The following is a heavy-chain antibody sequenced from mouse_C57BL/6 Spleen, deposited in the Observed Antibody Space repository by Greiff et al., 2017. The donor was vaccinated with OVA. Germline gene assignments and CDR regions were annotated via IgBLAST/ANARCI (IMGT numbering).Heavy chain of an antibody. Sequence: VQLQQSGAELVRPGASVKLSCTASGFNIKDDYMHWVKQRPEQGLEWIGWIDPENGDTEYASKFQGKATIAADTSSNTAYLQLSSLTSEDTAVYYCTTTPYYGSSYFFAYWGQGTLVTVSA. D-gene: IGHD1-1*01. CDR1: GFNIKDDY. CDR3: TTTPYYGSSYFFAY. CDR2: IDPENGDT. J-gene: IGHJ3*01. V-gene: IGHV14-4*01.